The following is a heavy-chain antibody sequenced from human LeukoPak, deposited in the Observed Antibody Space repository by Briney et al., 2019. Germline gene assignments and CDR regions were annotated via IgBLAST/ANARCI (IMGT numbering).Heavy chain of an antibody. D-gene: IGHD5-18*01. CDR1: GFTFSDYY. J-gene: IGHJ4*02. CDR3: ASQFYSYGSRNLGH. V-gene: IGHV3-11*01. CDR2: ISSSGSTI. Sequence: EGSLRLSCAASGFTFSDYYMSWIRQAPGKGLEWVSYISSSGSTIYYADSVKGRFTISRDNAKNSLYLQMNSLRAEDTAVYYCASQFYSYGSRNLGHWGQGTLVTVSS.